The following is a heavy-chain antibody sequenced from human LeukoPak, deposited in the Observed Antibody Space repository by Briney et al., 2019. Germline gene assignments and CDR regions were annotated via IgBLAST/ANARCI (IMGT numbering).Heavy chain of an antibody. V-gene: IGHV1-2*02. CDR3: ARVPVPYGSGSYSFDY. Sequence: ASVKVSCKASGYTFTGYYMHWVRQAPGQGLEWMGWINPNSGGTNYAQKFQGRVTMTRDTSISTAYVELSRLRSDDTAVYYCARVPVPYGSGSYSFDYWGQGILVTVSS. J-gene: IGHJ4*02. CDR1: GYTFTGYY. D-gene: IGHD3-10*01. CDR2: INPNSGGT.